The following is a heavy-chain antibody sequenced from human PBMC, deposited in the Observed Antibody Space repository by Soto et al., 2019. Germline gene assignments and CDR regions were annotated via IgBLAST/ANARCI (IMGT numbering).Heavy chain of an antibody. V-gene: IGHV3-33*08. D-gene: IGHD5-12*01. Sequence: GGSLRLSCAASGFTFSSYGMHWVRQAPGKGLEWVAVIWSDGNNKYYVDSVKGRFTISRDNSKSTLYLQMNTLRAEDTAVYYCARAPSGYVYFDYWGQGTLVTVSS. CDR3: ARAPSGYVYFDY. J-gene: IGHJ4*02. CDR2: IWSDGNNK. CDR1: GFTFSSYG.